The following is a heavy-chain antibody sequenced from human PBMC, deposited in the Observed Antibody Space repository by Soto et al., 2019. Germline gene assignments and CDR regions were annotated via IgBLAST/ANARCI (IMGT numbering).Heavy chain of an antibody. J-gene: IGHJ6*03. CDR1: GYTYSNYN. V-gene: IGHV1-8*01. CDR2: MNPDSGNT. CDR3: AREAASDPSFCYHYMDV. D-gene: IGHD3-16*02. Sequence: QEQLVQSGAEVKKPGAPVKVSCKASGYTYSNYNINWVRQASGQGLEWMGWMNPDSGNTGYAEKFQGRVTMTRNSSISTAYMELSGLRSEDTAVYYCAREAASDPSFCYHYMDVWGKGTTVTVSS.